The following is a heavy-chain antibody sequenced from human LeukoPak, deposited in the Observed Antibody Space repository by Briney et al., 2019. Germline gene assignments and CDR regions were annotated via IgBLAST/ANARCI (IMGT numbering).Heavy chain of an antibody. J-gene: IGHJ4*02. CDR3: ARDLVRGTSDY. CDR2: MSYDVTNK. V-gene: IGHV3-30*03. CDR1: GFTFSDYG. Sequence: GGSLRLSCAASGFTFSDYGIHWVRQAPGKGLEWVAVMSYDVTNKYYADSVKGRFTISRGNSKNSLYLQMNSLRSEDTAVYYCARDLVRGTSDYWGQGTLVTVSS. D-gene: IGHD3-10*01.